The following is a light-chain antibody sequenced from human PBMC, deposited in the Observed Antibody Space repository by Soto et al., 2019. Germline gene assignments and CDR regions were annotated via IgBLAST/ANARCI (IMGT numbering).Light chain of an antibody. V-gene: IGKV3-15*01. CDR3: LQYNNWRGT. CDR2: GAS. J-gene: IGKJ1*01. CDR1: QSVSSN. Sequence: EIVMTQSPDTLSVSPGERATLSCRASQSVSSNLAWYQQKPGQAPRLLIYGASTRATGIPARFSGSGSVTDFTLTISSLQSEDFAVYYCLQYNNWRGTLGQGTKVEIK.